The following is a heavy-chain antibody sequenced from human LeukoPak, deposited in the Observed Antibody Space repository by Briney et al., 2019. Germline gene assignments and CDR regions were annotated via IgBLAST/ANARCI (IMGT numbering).Heavy chain of an antibody. J-gene: IGHJ3*01. Sequence: ASVKVSCKVSGYTLTELSMHWVRQAPGKGLEWMGGFDPEDGETIYAQKFQGRVTMTEDTSTDTAYMELSSLRSDDTAVYYCARPGVVVAARGAFDLWGQGTMVTVSS. CDR2: FDPEDGET. CDR3: ARPGVVVAARGAFDL. V-gene: IGHV1-24*01. CDR1: GYTLTELS. D-gene: IGHD2-15*01.